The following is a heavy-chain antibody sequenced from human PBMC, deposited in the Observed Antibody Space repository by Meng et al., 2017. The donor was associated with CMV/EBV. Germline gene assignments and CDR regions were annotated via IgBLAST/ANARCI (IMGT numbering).Heavy chain of an antibody. D-gene: IGHD3-3*01. J-gene: IGHJ4*02. V-gene: IGHV1-8*03. CDR3: ARGRPRITIFGEVTSIHFDY. Sequence: ASVKVSCKASGYTFTSYDINWVRQATGQGLEWMGWMNPNSGNTGYAQKFQGRVTITRNTSISTAYMELSSLRSEDTAVYYCARGRPRITIFGEVTSIHFDYWGQGTLVTVSS. CDR2: MNPNSGNT. CDR1: GYTFTSYD.